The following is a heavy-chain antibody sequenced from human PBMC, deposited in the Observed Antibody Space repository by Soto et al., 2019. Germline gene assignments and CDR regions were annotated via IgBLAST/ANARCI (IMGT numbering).Heavy chain of an antibody. J-gene: IGHJ4*01. CDR3: VKGGWLDN. V-gene: IGHV3-23*01. D-gene: IGHD6-19*01. Sequence: EVQVLESGGGLVQPGGSRRLSCTASGFTFSKFEMTWARQASGKGLEWVSFISVSGGETHYADSVKGRFTISRDNSKNTLYLQMTSLRAEDMAVYYCVKGGWLDNWGNVNLVTVSS. CDR1: GFTFSKFE. CDR2: ISVSGGET.